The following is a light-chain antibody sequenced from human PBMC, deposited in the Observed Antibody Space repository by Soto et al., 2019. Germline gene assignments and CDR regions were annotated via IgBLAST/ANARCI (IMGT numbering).Light chain of an antibody. CDR2: KAS. Sequence: VDRVTITCRASQSISSWLAWYQQKPGKAPKLLIYKASTLQSGVPSRFSGSGSGADFTLTISSLQPDDFATYYCQHYNSYSEAFGQGTKVDIK. V-gene: IGKV1-5*03. CDR3: QHYNSYSEA. J-gene: IGKJ1*01. CDR1: QSISSW.